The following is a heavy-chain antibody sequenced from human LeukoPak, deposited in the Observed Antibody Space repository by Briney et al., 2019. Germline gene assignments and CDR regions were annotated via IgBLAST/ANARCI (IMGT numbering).Heavy chain of an antibody. CDR3: ARDPSHNSGYLDV. CDR1: GGSTRSYY. CDR2: IFSDGTT. D-gene: IGHD3-22*01. V-gene: IGHV4-4*07. Sequence: SETLSLTCTVSGGSTRSYYWNWIRQPAGKGLEWIGRIFSDGTTDYNPSLKSRVTMSVDTSKDQFSLKLTFVTAADTAIYFCARDPSHNSGYLDVWGQGTMVTVSS. J-gene: IGHJ3*01.